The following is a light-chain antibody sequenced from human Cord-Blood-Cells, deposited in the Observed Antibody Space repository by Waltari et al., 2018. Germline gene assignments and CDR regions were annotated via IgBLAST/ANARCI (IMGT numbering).Light chain of an antibody. V-gene: IGKV3-11*01. CDR2: DAS. Sequence: EIVLPQSPATLSFSTGERATLPCRASQSVSSYLAWSQQKPGQAPRLLIYDASNRATGIPARFSGSGSGTDFTVTISSLEPEDFAVYYCQQRSNWITFGQGTRLEIK. J-gene: IGKJ5*01. CDR1: QSVSSY. CDR3: QQRSNWIT.